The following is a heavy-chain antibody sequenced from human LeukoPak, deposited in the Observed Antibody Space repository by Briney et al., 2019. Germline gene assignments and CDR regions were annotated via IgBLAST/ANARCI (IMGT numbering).Heavy chain of an antibody. D-gene: IGHD3-10*01. J-gene: IGHJ6*02. V-gene: IGHV3-66*01. CDR3: ARDSRGSGSYYYYYCMDV. CDR1: GFTVSSYY. CDR2: IYSGGST. Sequence: PGGSLRLSCAASGFTVSSYYMSWVRQAPGKGLEWVSVIYSGGSTYYADSVKGRFTISRDNSKNTLYLQMNSLRAEDTAVYYCARDSRGSGSYYYYYCMDVWGQGTTVTVSS.